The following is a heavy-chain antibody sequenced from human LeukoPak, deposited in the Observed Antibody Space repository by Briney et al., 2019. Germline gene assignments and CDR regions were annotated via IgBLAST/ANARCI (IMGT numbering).Heavy chain of an antibody. CDR2: ISSSGSTM. CDR3: ARPADHYYYGMDV. V-gene: IGHV3-48*03. CDR1: GFTFSSYE. Sequence: GGSLRLSCAASGFTFSSYEMSWVRQAPGKGLEWVSYISSSGSTMYYADSVKGRFTISRDNAKNSLSLQMNSLRAEDTAVYYCARPADHYYYGMDVWGQGTTVTVSS. J-gene: IGHJ6*02.